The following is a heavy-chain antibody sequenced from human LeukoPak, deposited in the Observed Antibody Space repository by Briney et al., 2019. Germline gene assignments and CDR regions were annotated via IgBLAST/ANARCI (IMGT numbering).Heavy chain of an antibody. CDR1: GFTFNTYA. CDR3: ARVAIDGNCYQSDY. CDR2: INGRDGST. Sequence: GGSLRLSCVASGFTFNTYAMNWVRQAPGKGLEWVSTINGRDGSTYYADSVKGRFTISRDNSKNTLYLQMNSLRVDDTAAYYCARVAIDGNCYQSDYWGQGTLVTVSS. V-gene: IGHV3-23*01. D-gene: IGHD4-23*01. J-gene: IGHJ4*02.